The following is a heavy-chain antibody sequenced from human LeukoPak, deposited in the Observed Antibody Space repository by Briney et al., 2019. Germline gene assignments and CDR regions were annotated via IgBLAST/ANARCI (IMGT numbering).Heavy chain of an antibody. V-gene: IGHV4-61*01. CDR1: GGSVSSGSYY. J-gene: IGHJ6*04. Sequence: SETLSLTCTVSGGSVSSGSYYWSWIRQPPGKGLEWIGYIYYSGSTNYNPSLKSRVTISVDTSKNQFSLKLSSVTAADTAVYYCAGGSGSYYYYGMDVWGKGTTVTVS. CDR2: IYYSGST. D-gene: IGHD3-10*01. CDR3: AGGSGSYYYYGMDV.